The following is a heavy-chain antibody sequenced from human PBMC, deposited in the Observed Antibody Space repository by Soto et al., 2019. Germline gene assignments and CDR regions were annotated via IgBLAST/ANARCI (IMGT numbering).Heavy chain of an antibody. D-gene: IGHD3-22*01. CDR1: GYSFTSYW. CDR3: ARLKDYYDSSGYYNREVDY. V-gene: IGHV5-10-1*01. Sequence: PGESLKISCKGSGYSFTSYWISWVRQMPGKGLEWTGRIDPSDSYTNYSPSFQGHVTISADKSISTAYLQWSSLKASDTAMYYCARLKDYYDSSGYYNREVDYWGQGTLVTVSS. CDR2: IDPSDSYT. J-gene: IGHJ4*02.